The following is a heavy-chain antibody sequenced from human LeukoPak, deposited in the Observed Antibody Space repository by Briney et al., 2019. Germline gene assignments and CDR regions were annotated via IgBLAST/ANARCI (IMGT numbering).Heavy chain of an antibody. CDR3: AREGYSGYEFDY. Sequence: PGGSLRLSCAASGFTFSSYAMHWVRQAPGKGLEWGAVISYDGSNKYYADSVKGRFTISRDNSKNTLYLQMNSLRAEDTAVYYCAREGYSGYEFDYWGQGTLVTVSS. J-gene: IGHJ4*02. D-gene: IGHD5-12*01. CDR2: ISYDGSNK. CDR1: GFTFSSYA. V-gene: IGHV3-30-3*01.